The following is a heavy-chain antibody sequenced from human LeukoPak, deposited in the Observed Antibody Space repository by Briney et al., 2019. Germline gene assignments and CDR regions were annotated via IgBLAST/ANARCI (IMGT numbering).Heavy chain of an antibody. V-gene: IGHV4-38-2*02. CDR3: ASSDDYYAYDY. J-gene: IGHJ4*02. CDR1: GYSISSGYY. CDR2: IYHSGST. Sequence: RPSETLSLTCTVSGYSISSGYYWGWIRQPPGKGLEWIGSIYHSGSTYYNPSLKSRVTISVDTSKNQFSLKLSSVTAADTAVYYCASSDDYYAYDYWGQGTLVTVSS. D-gene: IGHD3-10*01.